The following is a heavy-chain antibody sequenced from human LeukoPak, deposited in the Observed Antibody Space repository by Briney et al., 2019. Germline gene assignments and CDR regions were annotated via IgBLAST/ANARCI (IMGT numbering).Heavy chain of an antibody. CDR1: GYTFTGYY. Sequence: VASVKVSCKASGYTFTGYYMHWVRQGPGQGLEWMGRINPNSGGTNYAQKFQGRVTMTRDTSISTAYMELSRLRSDDTAVYYCVTVQSYCSGGSSYSGYDYWGQGTLVTVSS. J-gene: IGHJ4*02. CDR3: VTVQSYCSGGSSYSGYDY. CDR2: INPNSGGT. V-gene: IGHV1-2*06. D-gene: IGHD2-15*01.